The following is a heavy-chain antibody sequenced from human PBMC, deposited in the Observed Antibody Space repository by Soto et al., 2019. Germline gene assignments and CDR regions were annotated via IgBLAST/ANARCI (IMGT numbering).Heavy chain of an antibody. V-gene: IGHV3-23*01. D-gene: IGHD6-25*01. J-gene: IGHJ2*01. CDR1: GFTFSSYA. CDR3: AKDRVATAIGYFDL. Sequence: VQLLESGGGLVQPGGSLRLSCAASGFTFSSYAMSWVRQAPGKGLEWVSAISDSGDRTYFADSVKGRFTISRDNSKNTLYLQMSSLRAEDTAVYYCAKDRVATAIGYFDLWGRGTLVTVSS. CDR2: ISDSGDRT.